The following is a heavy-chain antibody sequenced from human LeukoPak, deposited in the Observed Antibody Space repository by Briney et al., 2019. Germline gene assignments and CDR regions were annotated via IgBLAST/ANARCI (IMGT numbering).Heavy chain of an antibody. CDR2: IKSKTDGETT. J-gene: IGHJ4*02. CDR1: GFPFSLTW. Sequence: GGSLRLSCAASGFPFSLTWMSWVRQAPGKGLEWVGHIKSKTDGETTHCAAPVEGRFTISRDDSKTTLYLQMNSLKTEDTGVYYCATDILSNWGQGTLVTVSS. CDR3: ATDILSN. V-gene: IGHV3-15*01. D-gene: IGHD3-9*01.